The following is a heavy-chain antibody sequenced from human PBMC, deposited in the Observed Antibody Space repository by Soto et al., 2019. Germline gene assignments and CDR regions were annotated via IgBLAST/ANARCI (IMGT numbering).Heavy chain of an antibody. Sequence: EVQLVESGGGLVKPGGSLRLSCAASGFTFSSYSMNWVRQAPGKGLEWVSSISSSSSYIYYADSVKGRFTISRDNAKNSLYLQMNSLRAEDTAVYYCARDKEPDYDILNYYYMDVWGKGTTVTVSS. CDR3: ARDKEPDYDILNYYYMDV. CDR1: GFTFSSYS. J-gene: IGHJ6*03. CDR2: ISSSSSYI. D-gene: IGHD3-9*01. V-gene: IGHV3-21*01.